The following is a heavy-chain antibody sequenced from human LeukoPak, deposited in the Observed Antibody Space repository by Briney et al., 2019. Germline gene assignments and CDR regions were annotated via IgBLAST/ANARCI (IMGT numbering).Heavy chain of an antibody. CDR2: IWYDGSNK. V-gene: IGHV3-33*01. CDR3: ARRVARYYVDY. Sequence: PGRSLRLSCAASGFTFSSYGMHWVRQAPGKGLEWVAVIWYDGSNKYYSDSVKGRFTISRDNSKNTLYLQMNSLSAEDTAVYYCARRVARYYVDYWGQGTLVTVSS. CDR1: GFTFSSYG. J-gene: IGHJ4*02.